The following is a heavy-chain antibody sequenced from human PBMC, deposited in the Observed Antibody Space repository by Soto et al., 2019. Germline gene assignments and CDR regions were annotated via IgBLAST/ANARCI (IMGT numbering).Heavy chain of an antibody. V-gene: IGHV3-7*01. CDR2: VDQDGSAK. D-gene: IGHD3-22*01. J-gene: IGHJ4*02. CDR1: GFAFNRYF. Sequence: VQLVESGGGLVQPGGSPRLSCAASGFAFNRYFMTWVRQAPGKGLEWVATVDQDGSAKYYVDSVKGRFTISRDNAKNSLYVQMNSLRGEDTAVYYCARYCAYDSIYYCSSDRLDYWGQGTLVTVSS. CDR3: ARYCAYDSIYYCSSDRLDY.